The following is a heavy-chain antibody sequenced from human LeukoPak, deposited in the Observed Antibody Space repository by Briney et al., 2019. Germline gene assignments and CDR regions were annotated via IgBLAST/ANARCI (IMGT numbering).Heavy chain of an antibody. CDR3: ASGSPHPRYYGSGSYYNFGSPGLWY. V-gene: IGHV1-2*02. D-gene: IGHD3-10*01. CDR2: INPNSGGT. Sequence: ASVKVSCKASGYTFTGYYMHWVRQAPGQGLEWMGWINPNSGGTNYAQKFQGRVTMTRDTSISTAYMELSRLRSDDTAVYYCASGSPHPRYYGSGSYYNFGSPGLWYWGQGTLVTVSS. J-gene: IGHJ4*02. CDR1: GYTFTGYY.